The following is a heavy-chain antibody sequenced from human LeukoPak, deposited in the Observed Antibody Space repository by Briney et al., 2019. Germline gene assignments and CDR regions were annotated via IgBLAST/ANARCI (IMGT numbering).Heavy chain of an antibody. CDR3: ARDLEGLLFGGGDYDILGD. Sequence: VASVKVSCKASGGTFSSYAISWVRQAPGQGLEWMGRIIPILGTANYAQKFQGRVTITTDESTSTAYMELSSLRSEDTAVYYCARDLEGLLFGGGDYDILGDWGQGTLVTVSS. D-gene: IGHD3-9*01. CDR1: GGTFSSYA. CDR2: IIPILGTA. J-gene: IGHJ4*02. V-gene: IGHV1-69*05.